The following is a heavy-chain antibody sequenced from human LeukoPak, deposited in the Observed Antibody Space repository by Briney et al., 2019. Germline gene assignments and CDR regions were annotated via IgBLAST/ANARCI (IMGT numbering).Heavy chain of an antibody. CDR2: ISAYNGKK. CDR1: GYTFTSYG. V-gene: IGHV1-18*01. J-gene: IGHJ3*02. D-gene: IGHD4/OR15-4a*01. CDR3: ATAGSGGAHVNAFDI. Sequence: ASVKVSCKASGYTFTSYGITWVRRAPGQGLEWMGWISAYNGKKNYAQNFQGRVAMTTDTSTSTAYMELRSLRSDGTAVYYCATAGSGGAHVNAFDIWGQGTVVTVSS.